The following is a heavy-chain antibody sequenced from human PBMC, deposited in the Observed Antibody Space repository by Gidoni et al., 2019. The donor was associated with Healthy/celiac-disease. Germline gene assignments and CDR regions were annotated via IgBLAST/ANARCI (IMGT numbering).Heavy chain of an antibody. Sequence: QVQLQESGPGLVKPSQTLSLTCPVSGGSISSGGYYWSWIRQHPGKGLEWIGYIYYSGSTYYNPSLKSRVTISVDTSKNQFSLKLSSVTAADTAVYYCARDALLSVGAAYYYMDVWGKGTTVTVSS. J-gene: IGHJ6*03. CDR3: ARDALLSVGAAYYYMDV. V-gene: IGHV4-31*03. CDR2: IYYSGST. CDR1: GGSISSGGYY. D-gene: IGHD1-26*01.